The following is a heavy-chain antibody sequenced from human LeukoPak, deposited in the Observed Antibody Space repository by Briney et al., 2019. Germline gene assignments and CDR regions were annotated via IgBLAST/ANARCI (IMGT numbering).Heavy chain of an antibody. CDR1: GFTFSDYY. D-gene: IGHD6-13*01. V-gene: IGHV3-11*01. Sequence: PGGSLRLSCAASGFTFSDYYMSWIRQAPGKGLEWVSYTSSSGITIYYADSVKGRFTMSRDNAKNSLYLQMNSLRAEDTAVYYCTRVAIAAAGGYYYYYGMDVWGQGTTVTVSS. CDR2: TSSSGITI. J-gene: IGHJ6*02. CDR3: TRVAIAAAGGYYYYYGMDV.